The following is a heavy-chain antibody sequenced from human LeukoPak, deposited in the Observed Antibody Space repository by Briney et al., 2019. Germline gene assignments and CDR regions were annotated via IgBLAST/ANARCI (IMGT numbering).Heavy chain of an antibody. D-gene: IGHD3-10*01. CDR1: GFTFSSEC. CDR3: ARDVPRTSGP. J-gene: IGHJ5*02. Sequence: GRSLRLSCAASGFTFSSECMHWVRQAPGRGGVWSSHIYGNGRPTNYGDSVRGRFTVSRDNAKNTLYLQIHSPRAEDTAVYYCARDVPRTSGPWGQGTLVTVSS. V-gene: IGHV3-74*01. CDR2: IYGNGRPT.